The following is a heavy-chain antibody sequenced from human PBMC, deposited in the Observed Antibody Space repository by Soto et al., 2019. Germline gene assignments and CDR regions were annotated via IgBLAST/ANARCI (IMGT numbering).Heavy chain of an antibody. D-gene: IGHD3-22*01. CDR2: IYPGDSDT. CDR1: GYSFTSYW. V-gene: IGHV5-51*01. Sequence: GESLKSSCKGSGYSFTSYWIGWVRQMPGKGLEWMGIIYPGDSDTRYSPSFQGQVTISADKSISTAYLQWSSLKASDTAMYYCARRRNNYDSSGHNWFDPWGQGTLVTVSS. CDR3: ARRRNNYDSSGHNWFDP. J-gene: IGHJ5*02.